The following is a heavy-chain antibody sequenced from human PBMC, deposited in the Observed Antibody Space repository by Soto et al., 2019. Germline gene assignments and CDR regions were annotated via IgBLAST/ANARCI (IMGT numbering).Heavy chain of an antibody. J-gene: IGHJ6*02. CDR3: ASHWGQAKRYYYYGMDV. V-gene: IGHV1-69*12. CDR2: IIPIFGTA. Sequence: QVQLVQSGAEVKKPGSSVKVSCKASGGTFNSYAISWVRQAPGQGLEWMGGIIPIFGTADYAQKFQGRITITAAESTSTAYRELSSLRSEDTAVYYCASHWGQAKRYYYYGMDVWGQGTTVTVSS. CDR1: GGTFNSYA. D-gene: IGHD7-27*01.